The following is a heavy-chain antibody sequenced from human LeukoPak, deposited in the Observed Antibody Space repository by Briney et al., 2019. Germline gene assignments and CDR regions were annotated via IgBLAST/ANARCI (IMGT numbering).Heavy chain of an antibody. CDR1: GGSISSSSDN. J-gene: IGHJ6*03. Sequence: PSETLSLTCSVSGGSISSSSDNWGWIRQPPGKGLEWIGSIYYTGITYYNPSLMSRVTMSVDTSKNRFSLRLTSVTAADTAMYYCARQGGATVVMYMDDWGKGTTVTVSS. CDR3: ARQGGATVVMYMDD. V-gene: IGHV4-39*01. D-gene: IGHD4-23*01. CDR2: IYYTGIT.